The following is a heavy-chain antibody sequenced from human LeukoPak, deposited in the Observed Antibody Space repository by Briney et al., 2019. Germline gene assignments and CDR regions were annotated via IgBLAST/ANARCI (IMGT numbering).Heavy chain of an antibody. Sequence: PSETLSLTCIVSGGSISSYSWTWIRQPAGEGLEWIGRIYTSGTTNYEPSLKSRVTMSVDTSKNKFSLKLSSVTAADTAVYYCAGEAGGGYARAFDIWGQGTMVTVSS. D-gene: IGHD5-12*01. J-gene: IGHJ3*02. CDR3: AGEAGGGYARAFDI. CDR2: IYTSGTT. V-gene: IGHV4-4*07. CDR1: GGSISSYS.